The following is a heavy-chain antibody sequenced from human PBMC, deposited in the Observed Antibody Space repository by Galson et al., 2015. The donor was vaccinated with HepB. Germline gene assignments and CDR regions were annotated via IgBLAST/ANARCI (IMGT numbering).Heavy chain of an antibody. CDR2: IKTKTDGETR. CDR3: ATDRAAADFWSGYYKGGNWFDP. J-gene: IGHJ5*02. D-gene: IGHD3-3*01. CDR1: GFTFNKAW. V-gene: IGHV3-15*01. Sequence: SLRLSCAASGFTFNKAWMSWVRQTPGKGLEWIGRIKTKTDGETRAYATYVKGRFAISRDDSKNTLYLQMNSLKTEDTAIYYCATDRAAADFWSGYYKGGNWFDPWGQGTLVTVSS.